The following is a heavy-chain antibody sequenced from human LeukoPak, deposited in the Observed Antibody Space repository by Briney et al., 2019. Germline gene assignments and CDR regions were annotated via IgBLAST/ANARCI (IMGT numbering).Heavy chain of an antibody. J-gene: IGHJ3*02. CDR3: AQQEWLRLGSFDI. D-gene: IGHD5-12*01. CDR2: ISGSGGST. V-gene: IGHV3-23*01. Sequence: GGSLRLSCAASGFTFSSYAMSWVRQAPGKGLEWVSAISGSGGSTYYADSVKGRFTISRDNSKNTLYLQMNSLRAEDTAVYYCAQQEWLRLGSFDIWGQGTMVTVSS. CDR1: GFTFSSYA.